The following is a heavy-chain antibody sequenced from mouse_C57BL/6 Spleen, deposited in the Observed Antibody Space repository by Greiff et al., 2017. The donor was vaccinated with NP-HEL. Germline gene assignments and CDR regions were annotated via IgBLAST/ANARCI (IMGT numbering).Heavy chain of an antibody. CDR1: GYTFTSYW. J-gene: IGHJ1*03. CDR2: IDPSDSET. D-gene: IGHD1-1*01. V-gene: IGHV1-52*01. CDR3: ARHYGSSYGLDV. Sequence: VQLQQSGAELVRPGSSVKLSCKASGYTFTSYWMHWVKQRPIQGLEWIGNIDPSDSETHYNQKFKDKATLTVDKSSSTAYMQLSSLTSEDSAVYYCARHYGSSYGLDVWGTGTTVTVSS.